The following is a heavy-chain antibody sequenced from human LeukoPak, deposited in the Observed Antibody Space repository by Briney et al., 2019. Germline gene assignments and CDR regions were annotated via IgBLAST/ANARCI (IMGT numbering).Heavy chain of an antibody. CDR2: ISGSGYTT. CDR3: ANSVSSYRKRFDY. Sequence: GGSLRLSCAASGFSFNSYDMSWVRQAPGKGLEWVSVISGSGYTTYYADSVKGRFTISRDNSKNTLYLQMNSPRAEDTAVYYCANSVSSYRKRFDYWGQGTLVAVSS. CDR1: GFSFNSYD. D-gene: IGHD1-14*01. J-gene: IGHJ4*02. V-gene: IGHV3-23*01.